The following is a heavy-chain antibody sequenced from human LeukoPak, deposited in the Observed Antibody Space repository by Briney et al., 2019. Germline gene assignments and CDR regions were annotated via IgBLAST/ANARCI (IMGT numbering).Heavy chain of an antibody. D-gene: IGHD1-26*01. V-gene: IGHV3-49*03. CDR3: TRDLSGSSPNTVDY. Sequence: GGSLRLSCTASGFTFGDYAMSWFRQAPGKGLEGVGFIRSKAYGGTAEYAASVKGRFTISRDDSKSIAYLQMNSLKTEDTAVYYCTRDLSGSSPNTVDYWGQGTLVTVSS. CDR2: IRSKAYGGTA. CDR1: GFTFGDYA. J-gene: IGHJ4*02.